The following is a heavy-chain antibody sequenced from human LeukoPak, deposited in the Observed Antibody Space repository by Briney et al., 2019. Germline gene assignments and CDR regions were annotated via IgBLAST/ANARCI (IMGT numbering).Heavy chain of an antibody. CDR2: INPSGGST. D-gene: IGHD6-19*01. CDR1: GYTFTSYY. Sequence: GASVKVSCKASGYTFTSYYMHWVRQAPGQGLEWMGIINPSGGSTSYTQKLQGRVTMTRDTSTSTVYMELSSLRSEDTAVYYCARDVAPTYSSGWYGCLGYWGQGTLVTVSS. J-gene: IGHJ4*02. V-gene: IGHV1-46*01. CDR3: ARDVAPTYSSGWYGCLGY.